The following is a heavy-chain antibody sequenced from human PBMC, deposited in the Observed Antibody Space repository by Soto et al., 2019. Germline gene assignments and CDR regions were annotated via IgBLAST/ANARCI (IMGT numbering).Heavy chain of an antibody. D-gene: IGHD6-6*01. CDR1: GYTFTSYA. J-gene: IGHJ6*02. CDR3: ASATVAARHASYYYSYYGMDV. V-gene: IGHV1-3*01. CDR2: INAGNGNT. Sequence: GASVKVSCKASGYTFTSYAMHWVRQAPGQRLEWMGWINAGNGNTKYSQKFQGRVTITRDTSASTAYMELSSLRSEDTAVYYCASATVAARHASYYYSYYGMDVWGQGTTVTVSS.